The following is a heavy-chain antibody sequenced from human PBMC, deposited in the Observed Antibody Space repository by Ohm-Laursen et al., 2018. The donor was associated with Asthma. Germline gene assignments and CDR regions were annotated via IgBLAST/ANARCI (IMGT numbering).Heavy chain of an antibody. D-gene: IGHD3-9*01. Sequence: SLRLSCAASGFTFRSYAMHWVRQAPGKGLEWVAVGGSYYDGGLKYYADSVNGRFTISRDNSKNTLYLQMNSLRAEDTAVYYCAKDLNGFDWLLSRSSGMDVWGRGTTVTVSS. CDR3: AKDLNGFDWLLSRSSGMDV. J-gene: IGHJ6*02. V-gene: IGHV3-30-3*01. CDR1: GFTFRSYA. CDR2: GGSYYDGGLK.